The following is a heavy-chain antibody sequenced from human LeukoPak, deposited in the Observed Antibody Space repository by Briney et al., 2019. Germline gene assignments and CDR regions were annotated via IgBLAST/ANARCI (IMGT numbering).Heavy chain of an antibody. V-gene: IGHV1-69*13. CDR1: GGTFSSYA. CDR2: IIPIFGTA. CDR3: ARVVPAAIRAYYYYMDV. D-gene: IGHD2-2*02. J-gene: IGHJ6*03. Sequence: LVKVSCKASGGTFSSYAISWVRQAPGQGLGWMGGIIPIFGTANYAQKFQGRVTITADESTSTAYMELSSLRSEDTAVYYCARVVPAAIRAYYYYMDVWGKGTTVTVSS.